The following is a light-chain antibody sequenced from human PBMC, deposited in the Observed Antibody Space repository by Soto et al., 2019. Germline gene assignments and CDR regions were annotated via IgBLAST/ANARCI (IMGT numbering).Light chain of an antibody. V-gene: IGKV3-15*01. Sequence: EIVMTQSPATLSVSPGERATLSCRASQSVNSNLAWYQQKPGQAPRLLIYGASTRATGIPARFSGSGSGTEFPLTISSLQSEDFAVYYCQQYNNWPQTFGQGTKVEIK. CDR1: QSVNSN. CDR3: QQYNNWPQT. J-gene: IGKJ1*01. CDR2: GAS.